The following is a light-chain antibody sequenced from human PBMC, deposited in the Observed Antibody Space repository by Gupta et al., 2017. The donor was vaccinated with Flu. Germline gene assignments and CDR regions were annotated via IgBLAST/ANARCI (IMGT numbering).Light chain of an antibody. CDR1: VLSKKY. CDR3: YSAAYDNRGV. J-gene: IGLJ2*01. Sequence: SYALTQPSSVSVSPGQTATITCSGDVLSKKYGRWDQQKPGQAPLLVIYKDSERPAGIPERFSGSSSETTVTLTISGAQAEDEADYYCYSAAYDNRGVFGGGTKLTVI. V-gene: IGLV3-27*01. CDR2: KDS.